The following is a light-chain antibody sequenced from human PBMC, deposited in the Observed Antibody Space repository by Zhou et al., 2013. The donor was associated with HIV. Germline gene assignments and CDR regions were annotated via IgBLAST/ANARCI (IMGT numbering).Light chain of an antibody. J-gene: IGKJ1*01. Sequence: EIVLTQSPGTLSLSPGERATLSCRASQSVSSSYLAWYQQKPGQAPRLLIFGTSSRTTGVPDRFSGSGSGTDFTLTINRLEPEDFAVYYCHQYGSSPPTFGQGTKVQSK. CDR2: GTS. CDR1: QSVSSSY. V-gene: IGKV3-20*01. CDR3: HQYGSSPPT.